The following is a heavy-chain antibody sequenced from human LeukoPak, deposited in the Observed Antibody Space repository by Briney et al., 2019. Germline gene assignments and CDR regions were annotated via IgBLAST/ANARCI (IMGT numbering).Heavy chain of an antibody. CDR2: IYTSGST. CDR3: ARQDSSGYYYEGYFQH. D-gene: IGHD3-22*01. J-gene: IGHJ1*01. CDR1: GGSISSGSYY. Sequence: PSQTLSLTCTVSGGSISSGSYYWSWIRQPAGKELEWIGRIYTSGSTNYNPSLKSRVTISVDTSKNQFSLKLRSVTAADTAVYYCARQDSSGYYYEGYFQHWGQGTLVTVSS. V-gene: IGHV4-61*02.